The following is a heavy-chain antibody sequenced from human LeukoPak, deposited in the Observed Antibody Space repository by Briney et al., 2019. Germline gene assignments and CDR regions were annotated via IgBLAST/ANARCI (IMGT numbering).Heavy chain of an antibody. D-gene: IGHD3-10*01. V-gene: IGHV3-33*06. Sequence: GGSLRLSCEASGFTFSNFGMHWVRQAPGKGLERVGVIWSDGSHKYYDDSVKGRFIISRDNSKNTLYLQMNSLRAADTSIYFCAKDANEFGDSYFDSWGQGTLVTVSS. CDR2: IWSDGSHK. CDR1: GFTFSNFG. CDR3: AKDANEFGDSYFDS. J-gene: IGHJ5*01.